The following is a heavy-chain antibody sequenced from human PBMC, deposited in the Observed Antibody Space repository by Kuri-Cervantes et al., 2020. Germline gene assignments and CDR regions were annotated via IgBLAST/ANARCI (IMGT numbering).Heavy chain of an antibody. D-gene: IGHD5-24*01. CDR2: ISYDGRNK. Sequence: GGSLRLSCAASGFTFSTYAIHWVRQAPGKGLEWVAVISYDGRNKYYADSVKGRFTISRDNSKNTLYLQMNSLRAEDTAVYYCAKFTDGFDYWGQGTLVTVSS. V-gene: IGHV3-30*04. CDR3: AKFTDGFDY. CDR1: GFTFSTYA. J-gene: IGHJ4*02.